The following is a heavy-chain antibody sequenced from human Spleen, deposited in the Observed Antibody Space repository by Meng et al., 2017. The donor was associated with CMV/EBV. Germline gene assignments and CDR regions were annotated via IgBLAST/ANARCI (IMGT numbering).Heavy chain of an antibody. J-gene: IGHJ4*02. CDR2: IYHSGST. CDR1: GYSISSGYY. D-gene: IGHD2-8*01. CDR3: ARDSNQGFFDY. V-gene: IGHV4-38-2*02. Sequence: GSLRLSCTVSGYSISSGYYWGWIRQPPGKGLEWIGSIYHSGSTNYNPSLESRVTISVDTSKNQFSLKLSSVTAADTAVYYCARDSNQGFFDYWGQGTLVTVSS.